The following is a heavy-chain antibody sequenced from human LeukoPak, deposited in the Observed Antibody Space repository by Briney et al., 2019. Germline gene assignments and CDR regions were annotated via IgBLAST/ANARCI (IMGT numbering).Heavy chain of an antibody. CDR1: GFTFDDYA. D-gene: IGHD3-22*01. CDR3: AKDIHYYDSSGEKACYYGMDV. Sequence: QPGGSLRLSCAASGFTFDDYAMHWVRQAPGKGLEWVSGISWNSGSIGYADSVKGRFTISRDNAKNSLYLQMNSLRAEDTALYYCAKDIHYYDSSGEKACYYGMDVWGQGTTVTVSS. CDR2: ISWNSGSI. J-gene: IGHJ6*02. V-gene: IGHV3-9*01.